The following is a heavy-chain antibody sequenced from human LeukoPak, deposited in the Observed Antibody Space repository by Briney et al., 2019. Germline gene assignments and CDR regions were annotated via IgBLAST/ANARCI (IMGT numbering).Heavy chain of an antibody. J-gene: IGHJ6*02. CDR1: GFTFSDYY. Sequence: PGGSLRLSCAASGFTFSDYYMSWIRQAPGKGLEWVSYISSSGSTIYYADSVKGRFTISRDNAKNSLYLQMNSLRAEDTAVYYCARELYGSGSSRRKSYYYYGMDVWGQGTTVTVSS. V-gene: IGHV3-11*01. CDR2: ISSSGSTI. CDR3: ARELYGSGSSRRKSYYYYGMDV. D-gene: IGHD3-10*01.